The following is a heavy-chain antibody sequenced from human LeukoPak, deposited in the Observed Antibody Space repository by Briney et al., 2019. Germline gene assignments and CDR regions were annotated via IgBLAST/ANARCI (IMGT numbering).Heavy chain of an antibody. D-gene: IGHD3-3*01. CDR2: IYYSGTT. Sequence: PSETLSLTCTVSGGSISRYYWSWIRQPPGKGLEWIGYIYYSGTTNYNPSLKSRVTMSVDTSNNQLSLRLSSVTAADTAVYYCARQSAADYDFWSDSHYYYYYMDVWGKGTTVTVSS. CDR3: ARQSAADYDFWSDSHYYYYYMDV. V-gene: IGHV4-59*08. J-gene: IGHJ6*03. CDR1: GGSISRYY.